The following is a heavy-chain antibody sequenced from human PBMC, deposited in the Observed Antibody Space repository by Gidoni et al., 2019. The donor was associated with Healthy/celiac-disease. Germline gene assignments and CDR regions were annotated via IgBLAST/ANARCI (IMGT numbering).Heavy chain of an antibody. V-gene: IGHV4-34*01. J-gene: IGHJ6*02. CDR3: ARGVEDIVVVPAVALDV. CDR2: STHSGST. D-gene: IGHD2-2*01. Sequence: QVQLQQWGAGLLKPSETLSLTCAVYGGSFSGYYWSWLRQPPGKGREWIGESTHSGSTNYNPSLKSRVTISVDTSKNQFSLRLSSVTAADTAVYYCARGVEDIVVVPAVALDVWGQGTTVTVSS. CDR1: GGSFSGYY.